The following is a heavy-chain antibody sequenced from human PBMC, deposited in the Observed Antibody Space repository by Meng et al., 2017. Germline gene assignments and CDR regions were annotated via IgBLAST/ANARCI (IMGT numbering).Heavy chain of an antibody. D-gene: IGHD3-10*01. J-gene: IGHJ4*02. V-gene: IGHV1-18*01. CDR2: ISAYNGNT. CDR1: GGTFSSYT. Sequence: ASVKVSCKASGGTFSSYTISWVRQAPGQGLEWMGWISAYNGNTNYAQKLQGRVTMTTDTSTSTAYMELRSLRSDDTAVYYCARIPINYYGSGSYYNKFDYWGQGTLVTVSS. CDR3: ARIPINYYGSGSYYNKFDY.